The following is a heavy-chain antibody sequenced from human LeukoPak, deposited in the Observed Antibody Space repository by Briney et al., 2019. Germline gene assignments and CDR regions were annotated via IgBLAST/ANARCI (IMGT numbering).Heavy chain of an antibody. V-gene: IGHV1-2*02. CDR2: INPNSGGT. J-gene: IGHJ4*02. Sequence: ASVKVSCKASGYTFTGYYMHWVRQAPGQGLEWMGWINPNSGGTNYAQKFQGRVTMTRDTSISTAYMELSRLRSDDTAVYYCARDDSPDTVLMAVYWGQGTLVTVSS. D-gene: IGHD2-8*01. CDR3: ARDDSPDTVLMAVY. CDR1: GYTFTGYY.